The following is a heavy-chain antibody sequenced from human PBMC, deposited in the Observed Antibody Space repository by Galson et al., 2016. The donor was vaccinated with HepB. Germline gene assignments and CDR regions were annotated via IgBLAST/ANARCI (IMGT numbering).Heavy chain of an antibody. V-gene: IGHV3-30-3*01. CDR3: ARDLGGYSGYGGNYFGMDV. Sequence: SLRLSCAASGFTFRSYPMHWVRQAPGKGLEWVTVVPYYGNNKYYADSVKGRFTVSRDNSKSTVNLHMNSLRPEDTAVYYCARDLGGYSGYGGNYFGMDVWGQGTTVTVS. CDR2: VPYYGNNK. D-gene: IGHD5-12*01. J-gene: IGHJ6*02. CDR1: GFTFRSYP.